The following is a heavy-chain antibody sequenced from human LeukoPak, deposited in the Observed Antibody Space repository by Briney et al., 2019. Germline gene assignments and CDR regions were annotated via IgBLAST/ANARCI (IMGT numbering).Heavy chain of an antibody. CDR3: ARDGTGSGFDY. J-gene: IGHJ4*02. Sequence: GGSLRLSCAASGFSFSSYGMHWVRQAPGKGLEWVAVIWYDGSNKYYADSVKGRFTISRDNSKNTLYLQMNSLRAEDTAVYYCARDGTGSGFDYWGQGTLVTVPS. D-gene: IGHD1-7*01. CDR2: IWYDGSNK. V-gene: IGHV3-33*01. CDR1: GFSFSSYG.